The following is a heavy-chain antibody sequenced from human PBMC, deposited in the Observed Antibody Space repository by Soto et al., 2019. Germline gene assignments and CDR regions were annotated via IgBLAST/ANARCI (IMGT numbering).Heavy chain of an antibody. Sequence: PSETLSLTYPVSGGSIISGDYYWSWISQPPGKGLEWIGYIYYSGSTYYNPSLKSRVTISVDTSKNQFSLKLSSVTAADTAVYYCARVGYSYGYGFDYWGQGTLVTVSS. J-gene: IGHJ4*02. CDR2: IYYSGST. CDR3: ARVGYSYGYGFDY. D-gene: IGHD5-18*01. CDR1: GGSIISGDYY. V-gene: IGHV4-30-4*01.